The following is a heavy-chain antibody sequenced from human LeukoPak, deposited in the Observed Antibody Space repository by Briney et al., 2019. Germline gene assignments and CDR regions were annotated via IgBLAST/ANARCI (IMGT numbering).Heavy chain of an antibody. Sequence: PSETLSLTCAVYGGSFTSYFWTWIRQPPGKGLEWIGEINHSGSTNYNPSLKSRVTISVDTSKNQFSLKLSSVTAADTAVYYCAKDQGVVVTAIGNYWGQGTLVTVSS. CDR1: GGSFTSYF. CDR2: INHSGST. D-gene: IGHD2-21*02. J-gene: IGHJ4*02. V-gene: IGHV4-34*01. CDR3: AKDQGVVVTAIGNY.